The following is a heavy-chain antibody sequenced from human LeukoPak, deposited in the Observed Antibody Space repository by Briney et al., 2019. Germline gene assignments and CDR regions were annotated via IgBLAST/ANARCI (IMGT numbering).Heavy chain of an antibody. Sequence: ASVKVSCKASGYTFTSYGISWVRQAPGQGLEWMGWISAYNGNTNYAQKLQGRVTMTTDTSTSTAYMELRSLRSDDTAVYYCARDSGYHGSGSYLHFDYWGQGTLVTVSS. D-gene: IGHD3-10*01. V-gene: IGHV1-18*01. J-gene: IGHJ4*02. CDR3: ARDSGYHGSGSYLHFDY. CDR2: ISAYNGNT. CDR1: GYTFTSYG.